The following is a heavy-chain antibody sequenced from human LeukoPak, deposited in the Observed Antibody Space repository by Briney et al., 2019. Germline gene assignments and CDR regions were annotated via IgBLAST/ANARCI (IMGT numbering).Heavy chain of an antibody. Sequence: GGSLRLSCAASGFTFSNYWMHWVRQAPGKGLVWVSHINSDGSRTNYAASVKGRFTISRDNAKNTLYLQKNRLRAEDTAVYYCARQPDYWGQGTLVTVSS. CDR3: ARQPDY. CDR1: GFTFSNYW. CDR2: INSDGSRT. V-gene: IGHV3-74*01. J-gene: IGHJ4*02. D-gene: IGHD1-14*01.